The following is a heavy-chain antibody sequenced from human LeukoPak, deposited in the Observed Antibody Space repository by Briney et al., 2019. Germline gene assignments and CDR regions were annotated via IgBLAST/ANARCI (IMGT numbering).Heavy chain of an antibody. CDR2: IYYSGST. D-gene: IGHD6-19*01. J-gene: IGHJ4*02. CDR3: ARVLPYSSGWGVDY. CDR1: GGSIRSYY. Sequence: PSETLSLTCTVSGGSIRSYYWRWIRQPPGKGLEWIGYIYYSGSTNYNPSLKSRVTISVDTSKNQFSLNLSSVTAADTAVYYCARVLPYSSGWGVDYWGQGTLVTVSS. V-gene: IGHV4-59*01.